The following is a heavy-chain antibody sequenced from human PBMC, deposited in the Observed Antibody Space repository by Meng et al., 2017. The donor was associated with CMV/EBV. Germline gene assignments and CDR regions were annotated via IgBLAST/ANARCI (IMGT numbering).Heavy chain of an antibody. CDR2: IRYDGSNK. D-gene: IGHD6-13*01. Sequence: GESLKISCAASGFTFSSYEMNWVRQAPGKGLEWVAFIRYDGSNKYYADSVKGRFTISRDNSKNTLYLQMNSLRGEDTAVYYCAKRRGSSWYGWFDPWGQGTLVTVSS. V-gene: IGHV3-30*02. J-gene: IGHJ5*02. CDR1: GFTFSSYE. CDR3: AKRRGSSWYGWFDP.